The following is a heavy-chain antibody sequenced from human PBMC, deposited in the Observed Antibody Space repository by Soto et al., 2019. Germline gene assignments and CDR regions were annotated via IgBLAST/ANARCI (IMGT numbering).Heavy chain of an antibody. CDR3: ARVASDYINSVDH. V-gene: IGHV3-23*01. Sequence: EVQLLESGGGLVQPGGSLRLSCAASGFTFNAYAMTWVRQAPGKGLEWVSAIGGSGGNRYYAASVKGRFTISRDNSKDTLDLQTNRLRVEDTAVYYCARVASDYINSVDHWGQGILVTVSS. CDR2: IGGSGGNR. CDR1: GFTFNAYA. D-gene: IGHD4-4*01. J-gene: IGHJ4*02.